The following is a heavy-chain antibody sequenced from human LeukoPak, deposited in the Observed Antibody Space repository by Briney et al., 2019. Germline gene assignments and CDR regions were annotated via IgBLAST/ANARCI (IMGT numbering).Heavy chain of an antibody. CDR3: ARDIVGATGDAFDI. V-gene: IGHV3-21*01. CDR2: VSSSSDYI. D-gene: IGHD1-26*01. CDR1: GFTFTTYS. Sequence: GGSLRLSCAASGFTFTTYSMNWVRQAPGKEPEWVSAVSSSSDYIYYADSVRGRFTITRDNAKNSLYLQMNSLRAEDTALYYCARDIVGATGDAFDIWGQGTMVTVSS. J-gene: IGHJ3*02.